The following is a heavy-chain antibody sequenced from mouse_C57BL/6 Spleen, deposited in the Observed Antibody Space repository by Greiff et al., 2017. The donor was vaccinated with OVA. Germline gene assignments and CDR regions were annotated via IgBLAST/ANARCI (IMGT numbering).Heavy chain of an antibody. CDR3: ARTTVVAHFDY. CDR2: ISSGGSYT. J-gene: IGHJ2*01. Sequence: EVMLVESGGDLVKPGGSLKLSCAASGFTFSSYGMSWVRQTPDKRLEWVATISSGGSYTYYPDSVKGRFTISRDNAKNTLYLQMSSLKSEDTAMYYCARTTVVAHFDYWGQGTTLTVSS. D-gene: IGHD1-1*01. CDR1: GFTFSSYG. V-gene: IGHV5-6*01.